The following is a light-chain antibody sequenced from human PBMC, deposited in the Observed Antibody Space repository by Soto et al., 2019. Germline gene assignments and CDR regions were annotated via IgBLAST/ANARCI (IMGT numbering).Light chain of an antibody. Sequence: LTQPASVSDSPGQSITISCTGTSSDVGGPNFVSWYQQHPGKPPKLIIYDVANRPSGVSNRFSGSKSGSTDSLIISRIQTEEEDDYYCVSYTSSTTYVLGTGTKVTV. CDR1: SSDVGGPNF. J-gene: IGLJ1*01. CDR2: DVA. V-gene: IGLV2-14*03. CDR3: VSYTSSTTYV.